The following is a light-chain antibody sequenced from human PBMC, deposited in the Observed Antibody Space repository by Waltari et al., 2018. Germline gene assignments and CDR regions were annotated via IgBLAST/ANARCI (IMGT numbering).Light chain of an antibody. Sequence: SYELTQPPSVSVSPGQTARITCSGDALPKKYAFWYQRKSGQAPVLIIYDDNKRPSGIPEGFAGASSGTMATLTISVAQVEDEADYYCYSTDSTGNHVVFGGGTKLTVL. CDR3: YSTDSTGNHVV. CDR2: DDN. CDR1: ALPKKY. V-gene: IGLV3-10*01. J-gene: IGLJ2*01.